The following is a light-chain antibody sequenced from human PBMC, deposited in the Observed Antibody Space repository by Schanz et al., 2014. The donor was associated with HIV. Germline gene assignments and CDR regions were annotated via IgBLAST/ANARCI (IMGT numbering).Light chain of an antibody. CDR2: DVV. CDR3: ATWDTGLTAGELV. CDR1: SSDIGGYKC. Sequence: QSALAQPASVSGSPGQSISISCTGSSSDIGGYKCVSWYQQHPDTAPKLVIYDVVKRPSGVSNRFSGSKSGNTASLTISGLQAEDEADYYCATWDTGLTAGELVFGTGTKLTVL. J-gene: IGLJ1*01. V-gene: IGLV2-14*03.